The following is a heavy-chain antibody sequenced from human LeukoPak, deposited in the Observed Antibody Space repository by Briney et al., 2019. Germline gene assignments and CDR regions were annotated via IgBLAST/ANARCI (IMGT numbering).Heavy chain of an antibody. V-gene: IGHV3-7*04. D-gene: IGHD1/OR15-1a*01. CDR3: TRVTTNGYFEY. CDR1: GFTFSDYY. CDR2: IKFDESER. J-gene: IGHJ4*02. Sequence: GGSLRLSCAASGFTFSDYYMSWIRQAPGKGLEWVASIKFDESERHHVDSVKGRFTISRDNAKNSLYLQMNSLRAEDTAVYFCTRVTTNGYFEYWGQGTLVTVSS.